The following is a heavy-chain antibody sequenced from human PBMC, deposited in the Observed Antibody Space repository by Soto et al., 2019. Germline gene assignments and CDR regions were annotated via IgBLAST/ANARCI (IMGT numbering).Heavy chain of an antibody. CDR2: ISSSSSYI. D-gene: IGHD3-3*01. V-gene: IGHV3-21*01. CDR3: ARNDYDFWSGYYKSGFDP. Sequence: GGSLRLSCAASGFTFSSYSMNWVRQAPGKGLEWVSSISSSSSYIYYADSVKGRFTISRDNAKNSLYLQMNSLRAEDTAVYYCARNDYDFWSGYYKSGFDPWGQGTLVTVSS. J-gene: IGHJ5*02. CDR1: GFTFSSYS.